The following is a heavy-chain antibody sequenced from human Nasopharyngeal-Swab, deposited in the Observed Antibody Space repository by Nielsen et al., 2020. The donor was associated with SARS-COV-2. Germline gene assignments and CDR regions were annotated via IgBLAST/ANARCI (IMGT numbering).Heavy chain of an antibody. CDR1: GFSFSNAW. J-gene: IGHJ6*02. D-gene: IGHD4-17*01. CDR3: THYGDYLHYYYGLDV. Sequence: GESLKISCAASGFSFSNAWMSWVRQAPGKGLEWVGRVRSKTDGGTADYAAFVKGRFTISRDDSKNTLYLPMNSLKIEDTAMYYCTHYGDYLHYYYGLDVWGQGTTVTVSS. CDR2: VRSKTDGGTA. V-gene: IGHV3-15*01.